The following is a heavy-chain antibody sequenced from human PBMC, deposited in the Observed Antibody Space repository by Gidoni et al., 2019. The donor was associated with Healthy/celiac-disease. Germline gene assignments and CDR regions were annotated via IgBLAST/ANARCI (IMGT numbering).Heavy chain of an antibody. D-gene: IGHD3-9*01. J-gene: IGHJ6*03. V-gene: IGHV3-7*04. CDR3: ARDRYFDWLLPHYYYYMDV. CDR1: GFTFSSYW. CDR2: IKQDGSDK. Sequence: EVQLVESGGGLVQPGGSLRVSCAASGFTFSSYWMSWVRQAPGQGLEWVANIKQDGSDKSYVDYVKGRFTISRYNAKSPLYLQMNSRRVEDTAVYYCARDRYFDWLLPHYYYYMDVWGKGPTVTFSS.